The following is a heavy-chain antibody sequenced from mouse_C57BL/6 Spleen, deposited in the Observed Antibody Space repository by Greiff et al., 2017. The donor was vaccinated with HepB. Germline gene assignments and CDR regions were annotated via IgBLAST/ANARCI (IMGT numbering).Heavy chain of an antibody. Sequence: QVQLQQPGAELVKPGASVKLSCKASGYTFTSYWMHWVKQRPGQGLEWIGMIHPNSGSTNYNEKFKSKATLTVDKSSSTAYMQLSSLTSEDSAVYYCARNYGSFYAIDYWGQGTSVTVSS. J-gene: IGHJ4*01. D-gene: IGHD1-1*01. CDR2: IHPNSGST. CDR1: GYTFTSYW. CDR3: ARNYGSFYAIDY. V-gene: IGHV1-64*01.